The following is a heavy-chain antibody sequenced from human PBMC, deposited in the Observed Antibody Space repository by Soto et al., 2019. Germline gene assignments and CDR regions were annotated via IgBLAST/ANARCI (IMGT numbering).Heavy chain of an antibody. D-gene: IGHD3-10*01. Sequence: GGSLRLSCAASGFTFSSYAMSWVRQAPGKGLEWVSAISGSGGSTYYADSVKGRFTISRDNSKNTLYLQMNSLRAEDTAVYYCAKDADSVWFGELLAYYYGMDCWGQATTVTVAS. V-gene: IGHV3-23*01. J-gene: IGHJ6*02. CDR1: GFTFSSYA. CDR2: ISGSGGST. CDR3: AKDADSVWFGELLAYYYGMDC.